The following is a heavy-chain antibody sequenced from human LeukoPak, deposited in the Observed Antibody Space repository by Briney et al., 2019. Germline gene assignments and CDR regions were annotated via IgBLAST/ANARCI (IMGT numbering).Heavy chain of an antibody. J-gene: IGHJ4*02. D-gene: IGHD5-24*01. Sequence: GGSLRLSRAASGFTVRSNYMSWVRQAPGKGLEWVSVIFSGGDTYYADSVKGRFTISRDDSKNTLYLQMTTLRAEDTAVYYCARALLDGYNDYWGQGTLVTVSS. CDR2: IFSGGDT. V-gene: IGHV3-66*01. CDR1: GFTVRSNY. CDR3: ARALLDGYNDY.